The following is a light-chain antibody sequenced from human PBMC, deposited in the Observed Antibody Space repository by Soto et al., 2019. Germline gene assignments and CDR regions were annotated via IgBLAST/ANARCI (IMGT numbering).Light chain of an antibody. J-gene: IGKJ1*01. CDR1: QSVLYSSNNQNY. CDR2: WAS. V-gene: IGKV4-1*01. Sequence: DIVMTQSPDSLAVSLGERATINCKSSQSVLYSSNNQNYLAWYQQKPGQPPKLLIYWASTRDSGVPDRFSGSGSGTDITLTISSLQAEDVAVYYCQQYYSTPRTFGQGTKVEIK. CDR3: QQYYSTPRT.